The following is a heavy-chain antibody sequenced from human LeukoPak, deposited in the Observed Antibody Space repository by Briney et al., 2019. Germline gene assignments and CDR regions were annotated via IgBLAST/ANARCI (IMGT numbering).Heavy chain of an antibody. CDR1: GFTFSSYS. CDR2: ISSSSSYI. V-gene: IGHV3-21*01. Sequence: GGSLRLSCAASGFTFSSYSMNWVRQAPGKGLEWVSSISSSSSYIYYADSVKGRFTISRDKAKNSLYLQMNSLRAEDTAVYYCARVWLADAFDIWGQGTMVTVSS. D-gene: IGHD6-19*01. CDR3: ARVWLADAFDI. J-gene: IGHJ3*02.